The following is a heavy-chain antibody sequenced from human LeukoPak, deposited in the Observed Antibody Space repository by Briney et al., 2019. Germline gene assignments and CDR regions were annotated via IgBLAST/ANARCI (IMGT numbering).Heavy chain of an antibody. CDR2: ISSSGSTI. CDR1: GFSFSNYA. J-gene: IGHJ4*02. Sequence: GGSLRLSCAASGFSFSNYAMHWVRQAPGKGLEWVSYISSSGSTIYYADSVKGRFTISRDNAKKSMYLQMNSLRAEDTAVYYCARPSNEGQWLVGQGVDYWGQGTLVTVSS. V-gene: IGHV3-48*04. D-gene: IGHD6-19*01. CDR3: ARPSNEGQWLVGQGVDY.